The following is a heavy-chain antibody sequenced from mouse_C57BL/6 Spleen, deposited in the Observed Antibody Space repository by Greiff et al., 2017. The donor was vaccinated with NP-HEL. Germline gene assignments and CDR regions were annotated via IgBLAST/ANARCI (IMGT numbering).Heavy chain of an antibody. J-gene: IGHJ3*01. CDR2: IWGVGST. CDR1: GFSLTSYG. V-gene: IGHV2-6*01. Sequence: VKLMESGPGLVAPSQSLSITCTVSGFSLTSYGVDWVRQSPGKGLEWLGVIWGVGSTNYNSALKSRLSISKDNSKSQVFLKSNSLQTDDTAMYYCATSGSSPFAYWGQGTLVTVSA. D-gene: IGHD1-1*01. CDR3: ATSGSSPFAY.